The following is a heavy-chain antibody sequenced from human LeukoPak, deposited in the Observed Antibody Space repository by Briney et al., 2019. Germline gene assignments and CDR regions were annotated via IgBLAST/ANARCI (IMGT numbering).Heavy chain of an antibody. D-gene: IGHD3-22*01. CDR1: GFTFSSYG. Sequence: GGSLRLPCAASGFTFSSYGMHWVRQAPCKGLEWVAFIRSDGNNKFYADSLKGRFTVSRDNSRNNVYLQMNSLRIEDTAVYYCARDTGDYYDSSGYYYAGWFDPRGQGTLVTVSA. CDR3: ARDTGDYYDSSGYYYAGWFDP. J-gene: IGHJ5*02. V-gene: IGHV3-30*02. CDR2: IRSDGNNK.